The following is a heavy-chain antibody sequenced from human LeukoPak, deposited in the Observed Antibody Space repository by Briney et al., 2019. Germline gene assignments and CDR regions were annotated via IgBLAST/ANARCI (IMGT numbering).Heavy chain of an antibody. CDR1: GLTFSNYW. J-gene: IGHJ4*02. V-gene: IGHV3-7*04. CDR3: TRVGYIDEGIDY. CDR2: IKQDGSKK. D-gene: IGHD5-24*01. Sequence: GGSLRLSCAGSGLTFSNYWMTWVRQAPGKGLEWVANIKQDGSKKSYVDSVKGRFTISRDNAKNSLYLQMNSLRAEDTAIYYCTRVGYIDEGIDYWGQGTLVTVSS.